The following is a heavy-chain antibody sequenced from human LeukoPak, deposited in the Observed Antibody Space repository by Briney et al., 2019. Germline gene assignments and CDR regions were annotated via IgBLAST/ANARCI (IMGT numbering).Heavy chain of an antibody. Sequence: GGSLRLSCAASGYTFSSYSMNWVRQAPGKGLGWVSSISSSSSYIYYADSVKGRFTISRDNAKNSLYLQMNSLRAEDTAVYYCARDWAHEGDAFDIWGQGPMVTVSS. CDR3: ARDWAHEGDAFDI. CDR2: ISSSSSYI. CDR1: GYTFSSYS. J-gene: IGHJ3*02. D-gene: IGHD3-16*01. V-gene: IGHV3-21*01.